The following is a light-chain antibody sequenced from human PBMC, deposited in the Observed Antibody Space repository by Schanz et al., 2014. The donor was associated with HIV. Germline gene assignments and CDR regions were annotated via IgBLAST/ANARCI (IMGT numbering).Light chain of an antibody. J-gene: IGKJ1*01. CDR2: GAS. V-gene: IGKV1-39*01. CDR1: QDIRSE. CDR3: QQSYSTPWT. Sequence: DIQMTQSPSSLSASLGDRVTITCRASQDIRSELTWYQQKPGTAPKRLVYGASTLQSGVPSRFSGSGSGTDFTLTISSLQPEDFATYYCQQSYSTPWTFGQGTKVEIK.